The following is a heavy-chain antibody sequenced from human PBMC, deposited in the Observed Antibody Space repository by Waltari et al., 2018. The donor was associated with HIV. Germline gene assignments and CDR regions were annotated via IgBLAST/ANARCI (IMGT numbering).Heavy chain of an antibody. V-gene: IGHV4-39*01. CDR1: GGSITNSNHL. J-gene: IGHJ2*01. CDR2: TYHSGST. CDR3: ARHALRVGAAYWTFDL. Sequence: HLQLQESGPGLMKPWETLPLTCPVSGGSITNSNHLWGWIRQTPGKGLEWIGSTYHSGSTSYNPSPKSRATISGHTARYQFAMRLSIVTTAGTVVFYIARHALRVGAAYWTFDLWGRGTRFTVSS. D-gene: IGHD1-26*01.